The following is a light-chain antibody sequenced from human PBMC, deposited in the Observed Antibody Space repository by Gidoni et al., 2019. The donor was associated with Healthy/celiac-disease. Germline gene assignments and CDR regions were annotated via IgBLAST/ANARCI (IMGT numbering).Light chain of an antibody. J-gene: IGKJ2*01. V-gene: IGKV4-1*01. CDR2: WAS. CDR3: QQYYSTPYT. Sequence: DIVMTQSPDPLAVSLGERATINCKSSQSVLYSPNNKNYLAWYQQKQGQPPKLLIYWASTRESGVPDRFSGSGFGTDFTLTISSLQAEDVAVYYCQQYYSTPYTFGQGTKLEIK. CDR1: QSVLYSPNNKNY.